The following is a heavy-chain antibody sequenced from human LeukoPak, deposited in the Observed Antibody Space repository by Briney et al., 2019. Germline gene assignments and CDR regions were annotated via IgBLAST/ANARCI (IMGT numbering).Heavy chain of an antibody. CDR1: GGSISSYY. CDR2: IYYSGST. J-gene: IGHJ4*02. Sequence: SETLSLTCTVSGGSISSYYWSWIRQPPGKGLEWIGYIYYSGSTNYNPSLKSRVTISVDTSKNQFSLKLSSVTAAGTAVYYCARERIVGAFLNWGQGTLVTVSS. D-gene: IGHD1-26*01. V-gene: IGHV4-59*01. CDR3: ARERIVGAFLN.